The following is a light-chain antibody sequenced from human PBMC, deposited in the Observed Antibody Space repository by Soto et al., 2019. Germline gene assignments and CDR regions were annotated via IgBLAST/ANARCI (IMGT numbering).Light chain of an antibody. Sequence: DIVLTQSPAILYLSPGDRATLSCRASQTISSNLAWYQQRPGRSPRLLISGASNRATGIPDRFSGSGSATDFTLTISRLEPEDFALYYCQQYGDSPITFGQGTRLEI. CDR1: QTISSN. V-gene: IGKV3-20*01. CDR3: QQYGDSPIT. CDR2: GAS. J-gene: IGKJ5*01.